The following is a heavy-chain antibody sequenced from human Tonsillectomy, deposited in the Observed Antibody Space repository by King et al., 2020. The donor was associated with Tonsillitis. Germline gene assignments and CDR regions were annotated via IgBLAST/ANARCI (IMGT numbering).Heavy chain of an antibody. V-gene: IGHV3-48*03. CDR1: GFTFSSYE. CDR3: ARDCGGDCYPYYYYMDV. D-gene: IGHD2-21*02. J-gene: IGHJ6*03. CDR2: ISSSGSAM. Sequence: QLVQSGGGLVQPGGSLRLSCAASGFTFSSYEMNWVRQAPGKGLEWVSYISSSGSAMYYADSVKGRFTISRDNAKNSLYLQMNSLRAEDTAVYYCARDCGGDCYPYYYYMDVWGKGTTVTVSS.